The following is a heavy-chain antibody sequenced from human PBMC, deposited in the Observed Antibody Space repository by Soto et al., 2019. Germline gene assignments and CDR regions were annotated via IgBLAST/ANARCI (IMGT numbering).Heavy chain of an antibody. V-gene: IGHV3-23*01. J-gene: IGHJ5*01. CDR2: ISGSGGST. Sequence: SLRLSCAASGFTFSSYAMSWVRQAPGKGLEWVSAISGSGGSTYYADSVKGRFTISRDNPKNTLYLQMNSLRAEDTAVYYCAKGGYFYDSSCYSPHGWFASRGRGTL. D-gene: IGHD3-22*01. CDR1: GFTFSSYA. CDR3: AKGGYFYDSSCYSPHGWFAS.